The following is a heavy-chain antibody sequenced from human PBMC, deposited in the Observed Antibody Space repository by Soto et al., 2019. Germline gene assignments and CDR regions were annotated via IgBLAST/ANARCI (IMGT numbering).Heavy chain of an antibody. CDR2: IKTSADGGAT. CDR1: GFTFNTAW. D-gene: IGHD2-15*01. Sequence: EVQLVESGGGLVKPGGSLRLSCAASGFTFNTAWMNWVRQAPGEGLEWVGRIKTSADGGATDYAAPMQGRFTISRDDSKNALYLDMNSLKTEDAAVYYCTTGSVEGVWGQGTTVTVSS. CDR3: TTGSVEGV. V-gene: IGHV3-15*07. J-gene: IGHJ6*02.